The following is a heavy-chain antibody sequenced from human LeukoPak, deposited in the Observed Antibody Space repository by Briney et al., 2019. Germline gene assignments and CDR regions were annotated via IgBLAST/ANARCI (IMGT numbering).Heavy chain of an antibody. CDR2: ISGSGGST. CDR3: AKGAAAGNYYYYYMDV. CDR1: GFTFSSYG. Sequence: GGSLRLSCAASGFTFSSYGMSWVRQAPGKGLEWVSAISGSGGSTYYADSVKGRFTISRDNSKNTLYLQMNSLRAEDTAVYYCAKGAAAGNYYYYYMDVWGKGTTVTVSS. V-gene: IGHV3-23*01. J-gene: IGHJ6*03. D-gene: IGHD6-13*01.